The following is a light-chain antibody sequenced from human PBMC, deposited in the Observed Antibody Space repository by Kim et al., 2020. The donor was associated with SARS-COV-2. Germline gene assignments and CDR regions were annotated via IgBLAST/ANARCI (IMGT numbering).Light chain of an antibody. V-gene: IGKV1D-16*01. CDR2: AAS. CDR3: QQYNSYPHT. Sequence: DIQMTQSPSSLSASVGDRVTITCRASQGISSWLGWYQQKPGKAPKSLIYAASNLQNGVPSRFSGSGSGTDFTLTINNLQPEDFATYYCQQYNSYPHTFGGGTKVDIK. CDR1: QGISSW. J-gene: IGKJ4*01.